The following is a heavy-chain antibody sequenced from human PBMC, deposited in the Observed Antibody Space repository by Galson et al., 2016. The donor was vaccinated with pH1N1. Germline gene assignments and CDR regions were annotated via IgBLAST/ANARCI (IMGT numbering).Heavy chain of an antibody. CDR2: VYYSGTT. CDR1: GDSINRNY. V-gene: IGHV4-59*01. J-gene: IGHJ4*02. CDR3: ARGGGDLDS. D-gene: IGHD2-21*02. Sequence: ETLSLTCTVSGDSINRNYWSWIRQPPGKGLEWIGYVYYSGTTSYNPSLKSRITISVDSSQGQFSLKLTSVTAADTAVYYCARGGGDLDSWGQGTLVTVSS.